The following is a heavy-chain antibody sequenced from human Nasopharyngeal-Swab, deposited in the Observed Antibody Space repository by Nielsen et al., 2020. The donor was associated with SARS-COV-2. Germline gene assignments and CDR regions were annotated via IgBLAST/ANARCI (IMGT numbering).Heavy chain of an antibody. Sequence: GSLRLSCTVSGGSISNSYWSWIRQPPGKGLEWIGYIYYSGSTNYNPSLKGRVTISVDTSKNKFSLKLSSVTAADTAVYYCARAGKPKPRLPILYSGSYHDKKYSFDYFDDWGQGTLVTVSS. D-gene: IGHD1-26*01. CDR1: GGSISNSY. V-gene: IGHV4-59*01. CDR3: ARAGKPKPRLPILYSGSYHDKKYSFDYFDD. J-gene: IGHJ4*02. CDR2: IYYSGST.